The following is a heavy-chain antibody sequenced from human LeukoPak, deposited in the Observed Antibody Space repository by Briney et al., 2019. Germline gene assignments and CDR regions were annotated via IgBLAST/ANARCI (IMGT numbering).Heavy chain of an antibody. CDR2: ISSSSSYI. V-gene: IGHV3-21*04. CDR1: GFTVSSNY. CDR3: AGVLRGAFDI. J-gene: IGHJ3*02. Sequence: GGSLRLSCAASGFTVSSNYMSWVRQAPGKGLEWVSSISSSSSYIYYADSVKGRFTISRDNSKNMVYLQMNSLRGDDTAVYYCAGVLRGAFDIWGQGKMVAVSS.